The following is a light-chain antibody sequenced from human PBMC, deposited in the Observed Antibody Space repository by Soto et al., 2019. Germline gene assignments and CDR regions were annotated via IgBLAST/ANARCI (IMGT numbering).Light chain of an antibody. CDR3: QQLNGYPRT. CDR1: QGIGRS. J-gene: IGKJ1*01. V-gene: IGKV1-9*01. Sequence: DIQLTQSPSFLSASVGDTDIITCRASQGIGRSLAWYQQKPGKAPKLLLYAASTLQRGVPSRFSGRGSGTEFTLTISSLQPEDFATYFCQQLNGYPRTFGQGTKVDIK. CDR2: AAS.